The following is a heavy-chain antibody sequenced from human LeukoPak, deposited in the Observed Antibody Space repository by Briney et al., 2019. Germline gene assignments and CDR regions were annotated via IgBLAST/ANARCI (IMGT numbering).Heavy chain of an antibody. CDR3: ARDYDYFDY. V-gene: IGHV4-59*11. CDR1: GGSISSHF. CDR2: FSDRGGP. J-gene: IGHJ4*02. D-gene: IGHD3-16*01. Sequence: KPSETLPLTCTVSGGSISSHFWSWIRLPPGKGLEWIGYFSDRGGPNYNPSLKSRVTISGDTSKNQVSLKLRSVTAADTAIYYCARDYDYFDYWGQGTQVTVSS.